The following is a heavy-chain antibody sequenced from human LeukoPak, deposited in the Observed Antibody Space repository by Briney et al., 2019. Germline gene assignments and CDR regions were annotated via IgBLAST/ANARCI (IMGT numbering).Heavy chain of an antibody. CDR2: INHSGST. CDR3: ARVPRVTMVRGVIPRYYMDV. J-gene: IGHJ6*03. V-gene: IGHV4-34*01. Sequence: PSETLSLTCAVYGGSFSGYYWSWIRQPPGKGLEWIGEINHSGSTNYNPSLKSRVTISVDTSKNQFSLKLSSVTAADTAVYYCARVPRVTMVRGVIPRYYMDVWGKGTTVTVSS. D-gene: IGHD3-10*01. CDR1: GGSFSGYY.